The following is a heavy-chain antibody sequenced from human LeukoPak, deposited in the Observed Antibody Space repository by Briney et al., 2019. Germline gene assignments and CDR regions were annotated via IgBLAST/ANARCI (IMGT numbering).Heavy chain of an antibody. CDR3: ANYCSGGSCYSGNAFDI. CDR2: INPNSGGT. Sequence: ASVKVSCKASGYTFTGYYMHWVRQAPGQGLEWMGWINPNSGGTNYAQKFQGGVTMTRDTSISTAYMELSRLRSDDTAVYYCANYCSGGSCYSGNAFDIWGQGTMVTVSS. J-gene: IGHJ3*02. V-gene: IGHV1-2*02. D-gene: IGHD2-15*01. CDR1: GYTFTGYY.